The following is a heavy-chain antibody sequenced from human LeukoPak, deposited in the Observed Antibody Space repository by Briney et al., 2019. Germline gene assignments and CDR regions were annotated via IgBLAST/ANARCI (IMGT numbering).Heavy chain of an antibody. J-gene: IGHJ5*02. Sequence: SETLSLTCAVSGASISGSGYYWGWIRQPPGKGLEWIGNIYSSGSTNYNPSLKSRVTISVDTSKNQFSLKLSSATAADTAVYYCARDVSGSYRVDVFDPWGQGTLVTVSS. CDR3: ARDVSGSYRVDVFDP. V-gene: IGHV4-39*07. CDR1: GASISGSGYY. CDR2: IYSSGST. D-gene: IGHD1-26*01.